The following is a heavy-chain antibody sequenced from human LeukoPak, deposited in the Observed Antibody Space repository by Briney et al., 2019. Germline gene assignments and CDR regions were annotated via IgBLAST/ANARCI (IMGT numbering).Heavy chain of an antibody. J-gene: IGHJ4*02. D-gene: IGHD5/OR15-5a*01. Sequence: GGSLRLSCAASGFAVNTYDVHWVRQAPGEGPQWIAYFGISGTIYYADSVRCRLHISRDSAKNSLYLQMNGLRVDDTAIYYCAGYGVYPYWGQGTPVTVSS. V-gene: IGHV3-48*01. CDR1: GFAVNTYD. CDR3: AGYGVYPY. CDR2: FGISGTI.